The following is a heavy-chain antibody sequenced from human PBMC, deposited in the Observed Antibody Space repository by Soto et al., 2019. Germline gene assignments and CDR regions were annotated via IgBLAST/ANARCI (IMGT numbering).Heavy chain of an antibody. CDR1: GFTFSSYC. V-gene: IGHV3-23*01. CDR2: ISGSGGST. Sequence: GGSLRLSCAASGFTFSSYCMSWVRQAPGKGLEWVSAISGSGGSTYYADSVKGRFTISRDNSKNTLYLQMNSLRAEGTAVYYCAKDRNDYGDYSTYFDYWGQGTLVTSPQ. D-gene: IGHD4-17*01. J-gene: IGHJ4*02. CDR3: AKDRNDYGDYSTYFDY.